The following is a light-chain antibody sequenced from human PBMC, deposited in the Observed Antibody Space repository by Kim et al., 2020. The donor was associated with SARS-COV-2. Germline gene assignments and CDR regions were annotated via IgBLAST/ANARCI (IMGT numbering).Light chain of an antibody. CDR2: QDT. Sequence: SYELTQPPSVSVSPGQTASIACPGDKLGDKYACWYQQKPGQSPVLVIYQDTKRPSGIPERFSGSNSGNTATLTISGTQAVDEADYYCQAWDSSTGVFGTG. V-gene: IGLV3-1*01. J-gene: IGLJ1*01. CDR1: KLGDKY. CDR3: QAWDSSTGV.